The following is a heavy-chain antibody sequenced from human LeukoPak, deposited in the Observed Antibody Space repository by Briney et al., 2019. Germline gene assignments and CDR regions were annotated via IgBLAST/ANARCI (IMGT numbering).Heavy chain of an antibody. Sequence: GGSLRLSCAASGFTFINAYMSWARQAPGKGLEWVGRIKSKTDGGTTEYAAPVKGRFTISRDDSKDTLYLQMNSLKTEDTAVYYCATGYTYTNGPDYWGLGTLVTVSS. V-gene: IGHV3-15*01. CDR1: GFTFINAY. CDR2: IKSKTDGGTT. J-gene: IGHJ4*02. D-gene: IGHD5-18*01. CDR3: ATGYTYTNGPDY.